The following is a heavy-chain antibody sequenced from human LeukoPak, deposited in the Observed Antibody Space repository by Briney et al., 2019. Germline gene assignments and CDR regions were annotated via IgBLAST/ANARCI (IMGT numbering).Heavy chain of an antibody. J-gene: IGHJ4*02. CDR1: GFTFSSSA. Sequence: GGSLRLSCAASGFTFSSSAMSWVRQAPGKGLEWVSPISNNGGYTYYADSVQGRFTISRDNSKSTLCLQMNSLRAEDTAVYYCAKQLGYCSDGSCYFPYWGQGTLVTVSS. V-gene: IGHV3-23*01. CDR2: ISNNGGYT. D-gene: IGHD2-15*01. CDR3: AKQLGYCSDGSCYFPY.